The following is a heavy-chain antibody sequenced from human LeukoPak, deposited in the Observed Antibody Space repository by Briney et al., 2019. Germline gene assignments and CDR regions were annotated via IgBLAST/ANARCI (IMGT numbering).Heavy chain of an antibody. J-gene: IGHJ5*02. CDR1: GYSFTSGHY. Sequence: SETLSLTCSVSGYSFTSGHYWGWIRQPPGKGLEWVGSVYYGGSPDYNPSLTGRVTMSVDTSKDQFSLKLRSVTAADTAVYFCARVNDCTGSSCSTRWFDPWGQGTLVTVSS. D-gene: IGHD2-15*01. CDR3: ARVNDCTGSSCSTRWFDP. V-gene: IGHV4-38-2*02. CDR2: VYYGGSP.